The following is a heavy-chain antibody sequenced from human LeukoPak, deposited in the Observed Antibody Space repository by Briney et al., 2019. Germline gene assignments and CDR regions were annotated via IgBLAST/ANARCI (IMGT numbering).Heavy chain of an antibody. Sequence: GASVKVSCKASGGTFSSYAISWARQAPGQGLEWMGGIIPIFGTANYAQKFQGRVTITADESTSTAYMELSSLRSEDTAVYYCARGEMATTFDYWGQGTLVTVSS. CDR2: IIPIFGTA. CDR3: ARGEMATTFDY. CDR1: GGTFSSYA. D-gene: IGHD5-24*01. V-gene: IGHV1-69*13. J-gene: IGHJ4*02.